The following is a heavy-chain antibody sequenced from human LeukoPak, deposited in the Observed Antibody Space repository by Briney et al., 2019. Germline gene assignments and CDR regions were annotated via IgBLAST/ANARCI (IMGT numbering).Heavy chain of an antibody. CDR2: INPNSGGT. CDR3: ARDLSRDYYGSEDY. Sequence: ASVKVSCKASGYTFTGYYMHWVRQAPGQGLEWMGWINPNSGGTNYAQKFQGRVTMTRDTSISTAYMELSRLRSDDTAVYYCARDLSRDYYGSEDYWGREPWSPSPQ. D-gene: IGHD3-10*01. V-gene: IGHV1-2*02. CDR1: GYTFTGYY. J-gene: IGHJ4*02.